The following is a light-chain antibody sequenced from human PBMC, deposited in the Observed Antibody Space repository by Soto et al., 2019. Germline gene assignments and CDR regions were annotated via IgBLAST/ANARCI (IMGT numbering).Light chain of an antibody. CDR2: DVS. V-gene: IGLV2-14*01. J-gene: IGLJ2*01. CDR1: SSDVGGYNY. CDR3: SSYTISSPL. Sequence: QSALTQPASVSGSPGQSITISCTGTSSDVGGYNYVSWYQQHPGKAPKLMIYDVSNRPSGVSNRFSGSKSGNTASLTISGLQAEDEAYYYCSSYTISSPLFGGGTKLTVL.